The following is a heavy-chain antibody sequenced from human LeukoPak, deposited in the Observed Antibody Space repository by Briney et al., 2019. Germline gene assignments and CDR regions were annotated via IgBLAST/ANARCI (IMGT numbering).Heavy chain of an antibody. CDR2: IGTSGDT. J-gene: IGHJ6*02. CDR3: ARAGWAGNFVYYYFAMDV. Sequence: GGSLRLSCAASGFTFNYYDMHWVRQSAGKSLEWISTIGTSGDTYYSGSVKGRFTISRDNVKNSLHLQMDNLRAGDTAVYYCARAGWAGNFVYYYFAMDVWGQGTTVTVSS. D-gene: IGHD3-9*01. CDR1: GFTFNYYD. V-gene: IGHV3-13*01.